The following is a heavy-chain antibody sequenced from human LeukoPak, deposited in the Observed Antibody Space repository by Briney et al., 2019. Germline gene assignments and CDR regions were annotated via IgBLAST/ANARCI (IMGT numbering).Heavy chain of an antibody. D-gene: IGHD3-9*01. J-gene: IGHJ6*02. CDR1: GFIFSSYG. CDR3: AKDTRYFDWLLPSYYYYYGMDV. V-gene: IGHV3-30*02. CDR2: IRYDGSNK. Sequence: GGSLRLSCAASGFIFSSYGMHWVRQAPGKGLEWVAFIRYDGSNKYYADSVKGRFTISRDNSKNTLYLQMNSLRAEDTAVYYCAKDTRYFDWLLPSYYYYYGMDVWGQGTTVTVSS.